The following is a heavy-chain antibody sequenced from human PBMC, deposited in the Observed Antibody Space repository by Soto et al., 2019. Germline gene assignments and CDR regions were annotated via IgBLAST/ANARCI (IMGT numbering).Heavy chain of an antibody. CDR1: GGSFSDYY. CDR3: ARVRRCGCCIRYRCHYQLDC. D-gene: IGHD1-26*01. J-gene: IGHJ4*03. V-gene: IGHV4-34*01. Sequence: PSETLSLTCAVYGGSFSDYYWSWIRQPPGKGLEWIGEINHSGSTSYNPSLKSRVTISIDPSKNQFSLKLSSVTAADTAVYYCARVRRCGCCIRYRCHYQLDCWDQGTSVTGSS. CDR2: INHSGST.